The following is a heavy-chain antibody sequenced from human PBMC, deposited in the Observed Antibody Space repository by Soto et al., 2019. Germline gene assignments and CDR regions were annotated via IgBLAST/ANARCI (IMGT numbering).Heavy chain of an antibody. CDR2: IYSDGTT. J-gene: IGHJ5*02. D-gene: IGHD2-15*01. Sequence: EVHLVESGGGLIQPGGSLTLSCAASGFAVSNTYMSWVRQAPGRGLEWVSFIYSDGTTCYADSVKGRFTISRDTSKNTLSLQMNSLRAEDTAVYYCARDCSGGSCHPALGAWGQGTLVTVSS. CDR1: GFAVSNTY. V-gene: IGHV3-53*01. CDR3: ARDCSGGSCHPALGA.